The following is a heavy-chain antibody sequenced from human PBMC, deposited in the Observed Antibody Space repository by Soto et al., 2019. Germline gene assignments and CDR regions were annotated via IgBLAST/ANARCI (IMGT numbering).Heavy chain of an antibody. J-gene: IGHJ5*02. V-gene: IGHV3-23*01. CDR3: AKAGVLRYFDWLLDPNWFDP. Sequence: PGGSLRLSCAASGFTFSSYAMSWVRQAPGKGLEWVSAISGSGGSTYYADSVKGRFTISRDNSKNTLYLQMNSLRAEDTAVYYCAKAGVLRYFDWLLDPNWFDPWGQGTLVTVSS. D-gene: IGHD3-9*01. CDR2: ISGSGGST. CDR1: GFTFSSYA.